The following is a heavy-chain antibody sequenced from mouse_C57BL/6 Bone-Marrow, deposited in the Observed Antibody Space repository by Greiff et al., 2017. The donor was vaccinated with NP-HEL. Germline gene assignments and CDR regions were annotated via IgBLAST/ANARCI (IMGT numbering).Heavy chain of an antibody. D-gene: IGHD1-1*01. CDR1: GYTFTSYG. CDR2: IYPRSGNT. Sequence: QVQLKESGAELARPGASVKLSCKASGYTFTSYGISWVKQRTGQGLEWIGEIYPRSGNTYYHEKFKGKATLTADKSSSTAYMELRSLTSEDSAVYFCSRPIFITPVVAPRWYFDVWGTGTTVTVSS. J-gene: IGHJ1*03. CDR3: SRPIFITPVVAPRWYFDV. V-gene: IGHV1-81*01.